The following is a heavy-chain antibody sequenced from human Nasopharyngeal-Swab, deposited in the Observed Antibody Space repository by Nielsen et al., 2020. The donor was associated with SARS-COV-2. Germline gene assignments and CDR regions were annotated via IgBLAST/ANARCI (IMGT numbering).Heavy chain of an antibody. J-gene: IGHJ4*02. CDR3: AKDYDIGY. CDR2: IGGNGART. CDR1: GFIFGNYA. Sequence: GESLKISCVASGFIFGNYAMAWVRQAPGKGLEWVSAIGGNGARTHYADSVRGRFTISRDNSKSTLDLQMNSLRTEDTAVYYCAKDYDIGYWGQGTLVTVSS. D-gene: IGHD3-9*01. V-gene: IGHV3-23*01.